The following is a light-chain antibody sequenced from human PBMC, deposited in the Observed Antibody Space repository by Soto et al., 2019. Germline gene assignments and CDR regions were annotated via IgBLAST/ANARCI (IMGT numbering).Light chain of an antibody. Sequence: EMVMTQSPATLPVSPGQRATISCRASQSVSSNLAWYQQKPGQAPRLLIYGASTRATGIPARFSGSGSGTEFTLTISSLQSEDFAVYYCQQYNNWPPWTFGQGTKVEIK. CDR2: GAS. J-gene: IGKJ1*01. CDR3: QQYNNWPPWT. CDR1: QSVSSN. V-gene: IGKV3-15*01.